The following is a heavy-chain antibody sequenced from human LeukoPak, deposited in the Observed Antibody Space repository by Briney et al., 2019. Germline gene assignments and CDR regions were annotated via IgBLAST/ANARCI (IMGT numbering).Heavy chain of an antibody. V-gene: IGHV3-21*01. CDR1: GFIFSHHG. D-gene: IGHD6-13*01. Sequence: GGSLRLSCATSGFIFSHHGMNWVRQAPGKGLEWVSGIRADAVTTYYADSVKGRFTISRDNAKNSLYLQMNSLRAEDTAVYYCASQGIAAAGTLSWGQGTLVTVSS. CDR3: ASQGIAAAGTLS. CDR2: IRADAVTT. J-gene: IGHJ5*02.